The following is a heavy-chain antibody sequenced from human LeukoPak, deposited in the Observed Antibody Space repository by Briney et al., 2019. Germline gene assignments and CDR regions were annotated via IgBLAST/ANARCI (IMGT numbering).Heavy chain of an antibody. J-gene: IGHJ6*03. Sequence: GGSLRLSCAASGSTFSSHTMNWVRQAPGKGLEWVSYISSSSSTIYYADSVKGRFTISRDNAKNSLYLQMNSLRAEDTAVYYCARTTAMAANYYYYYMDVWGKGTTVTVSS. V-gene: IGHV3-48*01. CDR3: ARTTAMAANYYYYYMDV. CDR2: ISSSSSTI. D-gene: IGHD5-18*01. CDR1: GSTFSSHT.